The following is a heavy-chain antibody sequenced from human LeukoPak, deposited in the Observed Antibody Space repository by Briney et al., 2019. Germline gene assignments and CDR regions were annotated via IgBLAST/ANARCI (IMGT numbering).Heavy chain of an antibody. CDR2: IYYSGST. J-gene: IGHJ4*02. CDR1: GGSISSYY. D-gene: IGHD1-26*01. Sequence: SETLSLTCTVSGGSISSYYWSWIRQPPGKGLEWIGDIYYSGSTNYNPSLKSRVTISVDTSKNQFSLRLSPVTAADTAVYYSPRLASGSYGPLTPFDYWGQGTLVTVSS. V-gene: IGHV4-59*08. CDR3: PRLASGSYGPLTPFDY.